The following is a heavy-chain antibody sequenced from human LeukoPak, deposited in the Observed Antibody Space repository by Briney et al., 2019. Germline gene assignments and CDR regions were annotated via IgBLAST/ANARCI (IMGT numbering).Heavy chain of an antibody. Sequence: SETLSLTCAVSGGSISSSNWWSWVRQPPGKGLEWIGEIYRSGSTNYNPSLKSRVTISVDKSKNQFSLKLSSVTAADTAVYFCARVSWFPGTSYYYMDVWGKGTTVTVSS. V-gene: IGHV4-4*02. CDR3: ARVSWFPGTSYYYMDV. D-gene: IGHD1-1*01. J-gene: IGHJ6*03. CDR2: IYRSGST. CDR1: GGSISSSNW.